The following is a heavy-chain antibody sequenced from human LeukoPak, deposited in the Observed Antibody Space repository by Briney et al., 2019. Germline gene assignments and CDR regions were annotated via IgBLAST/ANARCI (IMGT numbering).Heavy chain of an antibody. J-gene: IGHJ6*02. D-gene: IGHD3-10*01. CDR1: GFTFNKCG. V-gene: IGHV3-30*18. Sequence: GGSLRLSCAASGFTFNKCGMHWVRQAPGKGLEWVAVIVYDGSHQYYTDSVKGRFTISRDNSKNTVFLRMDSLRAEDTGVYYCVKGSGTNDYGMDTWGQGTTVTVPS. CDR3: VKGSGTNDYGMDT. CDR2: IVYDGSHQ.